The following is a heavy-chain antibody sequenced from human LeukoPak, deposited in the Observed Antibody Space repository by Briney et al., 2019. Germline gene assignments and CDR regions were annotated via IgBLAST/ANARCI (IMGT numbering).Heavy chain of an antibody. CDR2: ISYDGSNK. V-gene: IGHV3-30-3*01. D-gene: IGHD3-10*01. J-gene: IGHJ5*02. CDR3: ARVRGVRGPGGWFDP. Sequence: GGSLRLSCAASGFTFSSYAMHWVRQAPGKGLEWVAVISYDGSNKYYADSVKGRFTISRDNSKNTLYLQMISLRAEDTAVYYCARVRGVRGPGGWFDPWGQGTLVTVSS. CDR1: GFTFSSYA.